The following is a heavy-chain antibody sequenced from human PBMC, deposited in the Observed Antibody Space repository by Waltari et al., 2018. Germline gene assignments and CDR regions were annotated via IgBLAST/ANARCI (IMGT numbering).Heavy chain of an antibody. CDR2: IYHSGST. Sequence: QVQLQESGPGLVKPSETLSLTCAVSGYSISSGYYWGWIRQPPGKGLEWIGSIYHSGSTYYNPSLKSRVTISVDTSKNQFSLKLSSVTAADTAVYYCARPGIRDFWSCYFYYWGQGTLVTVSS. V-gene: IGHV4-38-2*01. J-gene: IGHJ4*02. D-gene: IGHD3-3*01. CDR3: ARPGIRDFWSCYFYY. CDR1: GYSISSGYY.